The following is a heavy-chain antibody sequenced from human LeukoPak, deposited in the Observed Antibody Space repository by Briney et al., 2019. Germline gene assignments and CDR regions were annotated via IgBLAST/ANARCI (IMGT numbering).Heavy chain of an antibody. CDR2: IYYSGAT. CDR1: GDSISSSSEY. D-gene: IGHD2-15*01. J-gene: IGHJ5*02. Sequence: PSETLSLTCAVSGDSISSSSEYWGWIRQPPGKGLEWIGNIYYSGATYVSPSLKSRATISIDTSKNQFSLKLSSVTAADTAVYYCARGLSPKEAGSGVVVAVNWFDPWGQGTLVTVSS. CDR3: ARGLSPKEAGSGVVVAVNWFDP. V-gene: IGHV4-39*07.